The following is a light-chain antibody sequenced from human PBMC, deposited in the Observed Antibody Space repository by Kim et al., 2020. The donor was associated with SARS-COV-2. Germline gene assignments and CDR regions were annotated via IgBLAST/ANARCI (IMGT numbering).Light chain of an antibody. CDR3: QVWDSSSDHPV. CDR2: YDS. V-gene: IGLV3-21*04. Sequence: ATGKTARITCGGNNIGSKRVPWYQQKPGQAPVLVIYYDSDRPSGIPERFSGSNSGNTATLTISRVEAGDEADYYCQVWDSSSDHPVFGGGTQLTVL. J-gene: IGLJ3*02. CDR1: NIGSKR.